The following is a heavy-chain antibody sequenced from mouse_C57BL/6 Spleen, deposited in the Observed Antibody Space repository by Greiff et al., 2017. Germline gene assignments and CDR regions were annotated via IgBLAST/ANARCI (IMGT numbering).Heavy chain of an antibody. CDR2: IDPSDSET. D-gene: IGHD2-3*01. Sequence: QVQLQQPGAELVRPGSSVKLSCKASGYTFTSYWMHWVKQRPIQGLEWIGNIDPSDSETHYNQKFKDKATLTVDTSSSTAYMQLSSLTSEDSAVYYCATDGYYYAMDYWGQGTSVTVSS. CDR1: GYTFTSYW. J-gene: IGHJ4*01. CDR3: ATDGYYYAMDY. V-gene: IGHV1-52*01.